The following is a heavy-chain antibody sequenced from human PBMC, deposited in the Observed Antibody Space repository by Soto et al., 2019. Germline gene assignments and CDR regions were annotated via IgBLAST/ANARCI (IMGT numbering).Heavy chain of an antibody. Sequence: SETLSLTCTVSGGSISSYYWSWIRQPPGKGLEWIGYIYYSGSTNYNPSLKSRVTISVDTSKNQFSLKLSSVTAADTAVYYCARGQQLGEIFDYWGQGTLVTVSS. CDR3: ARGQQLGEIFDY. V-gene: IGHV4-59*08. CDR1: GGSISSYY. D-gene: IGHD6-13*01. CDR2: IYYSGST. J-gene: IGHJ4*02.